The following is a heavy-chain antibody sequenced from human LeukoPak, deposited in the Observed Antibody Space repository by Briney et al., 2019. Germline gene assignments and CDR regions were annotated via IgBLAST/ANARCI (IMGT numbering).Heavy chain of an antibody. D-gene: IGHD2-15*01. Sequence: GGSLRLSCAASGFTFSSYGMHWVRQAPGKGLEWVAVISYDGSNKYYVDSVKGRFTISRDNSKNTLYLQMNSLRAEDTAVYYCARGDAAPPPNYYYYYMDVWGKGTTVTVSS. CDR1: GFTFSSYG. CDR2: ISYDGSNK. V-gene: IGHV3-30*03. J-gene: IGHJ6*03. CDR3: ARGDAAPPPNYYYYYMDV.